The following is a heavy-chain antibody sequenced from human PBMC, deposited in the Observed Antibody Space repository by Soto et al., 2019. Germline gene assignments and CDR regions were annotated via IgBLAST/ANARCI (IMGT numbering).Heavy chain of an antibody. CDR3: ARYCSGGSCFDY. D-gene: IGHD2-15*01. J-gene: IGHJ4*02. CDR2: IKQDGSEK. V-gene: IGHV3-7*01. Sequence: QPGGSLRLSCAASGFPFSSYWMSWVRQAPGKGLEWVANIKQDGSEKYYVDSVKGRFTISRDNAKNSLYLQMNSLRAEDTAVYYCARYCSGGSCFDYWGQGALVTVSS. CDR1: GFPFSSYW.